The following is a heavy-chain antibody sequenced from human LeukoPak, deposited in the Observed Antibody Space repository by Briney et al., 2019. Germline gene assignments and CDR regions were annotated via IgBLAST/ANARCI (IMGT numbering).Heavy chain of an antibody. V-gene: IGHV3-74*01. CDR1: GFTFSSYW. J-gene: IGHJ4*02. Sequence: GGPLRLSCAASGFTFSSYWMHWVRQAPGKGLVWVSRINSDGSSTNYADSVKGRFTISRDNAKNSLYLQMNSLRAEDTALYYCARGAFYSSGWYENYWGQGALATVSS. CDR3: ARGAFYSSGWYENY. CDR2: INSDGSST. D-gene: IGHD6-19*01.